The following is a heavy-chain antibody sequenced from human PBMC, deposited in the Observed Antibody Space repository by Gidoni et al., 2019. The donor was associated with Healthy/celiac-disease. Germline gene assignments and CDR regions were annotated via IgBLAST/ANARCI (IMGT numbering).Heavy chain of an antibody. CDR1: GGTFRRYA. CDR2: IIPIFGTA. Sequence: QVQLVQSGAEVTKPGSSVKVSCKASGGTFRRYAISWVRQTPGQGLEWMGGIIPIFGTANYAQKFQGRVTITADESTSTAYMELSSLRSEDTAVYYCAARDADYYDSSGYYGYWGQGTLVTVSS. CDR3: AARDADYYDSSGYYGY. V-gene: IGHV1-69*01. D-gene: IGHD3-22*01. J-gene: IGHJ4*02.